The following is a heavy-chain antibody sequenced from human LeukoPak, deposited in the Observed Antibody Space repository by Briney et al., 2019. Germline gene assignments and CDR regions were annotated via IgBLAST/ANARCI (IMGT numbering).Heavy chain of an antibody. J-gene: IGHJ4*02. CDR3: AKDRKYYYDSSAGGYYFDY. CDR1: GFTFRSYA. V-gene: IGHV3-23*01. Sequence: GGSLRLSCAASGFTFRSYAMSWVRQAPGKGLEWVSAISASGGSTYYADSVKGRFTISRDNSKNTLYLQMNSLRAEDTAVYYCAKDRKYYYDSSAGGYYFDYWGQGTLVTVSS. D-gene: IGHD3-22*01. CDR2: ISASGGST.